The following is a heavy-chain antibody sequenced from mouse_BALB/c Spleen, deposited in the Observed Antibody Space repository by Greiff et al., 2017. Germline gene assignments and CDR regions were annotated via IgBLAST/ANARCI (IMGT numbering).Heavy chain of an antibody. D-gene: IGHD2-1*01. Sequence: EVQLQQSGAELVRSGASVKLSCTASGFNIKDYYMHWVKQRPEQGLEWIGWIDPENGDTEYAPKFQGKATMTADTSSNTAYLQLSSLTSEDTAVYYCYAGGGNYHWYFDVWGGGTTVTGSA. CDR2: IDPENGDT. J-gene: IGHJ1*01. CDR3: YAGGGNYHWYFDV. CDR1: GFNIKDYY. V-gene: IGHV14-4*02.